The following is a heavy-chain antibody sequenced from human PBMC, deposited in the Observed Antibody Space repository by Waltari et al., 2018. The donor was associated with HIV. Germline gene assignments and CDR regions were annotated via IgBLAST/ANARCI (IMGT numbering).Heavy chain of an antibody. CDR3: VRHGGGWAPGGFDY. CDR1: GGSISSSSYY. V-gene: IGHV4-39*01. CDR2: MDYSGST. D-gene: IGHD6-19*01. J-gene: IGHJ4*02. Sequence: QLQLQESGPGLVKPSETLSLTCTVSGGSISSSSYYWGWIRQAPGKGLERIRSMDYSGSTYDNPTSKSPVMISVDTSKNQFFLKLSTVTAAETAVYHCVRHGGGWAPGGFDYWGQGTLVTVSS.